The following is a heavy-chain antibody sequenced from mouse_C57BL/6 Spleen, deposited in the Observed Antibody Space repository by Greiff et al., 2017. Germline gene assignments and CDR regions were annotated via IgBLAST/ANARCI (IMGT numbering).Heavy chain of an antibody. CDR3: VFYYDYDAYYSMDY. V-gene: IGHV1-53*01. CDR1: GYTFTSYW. J-gene: IGHJ4*01. CDR2: INPSNGGT. D-gene: IGHD2-4*01. Sequence: QVQLQQPGPELVKPGASVKLSCKASGYTFTSYWMHWVKQRPGQGLEWIGNINPSNGGTNYNEKFKSKATLTVDTSSSPAYMQLSSLTSEDSAVYDRVFYYDYDAYYSMDYWGQGTSVTVSA.